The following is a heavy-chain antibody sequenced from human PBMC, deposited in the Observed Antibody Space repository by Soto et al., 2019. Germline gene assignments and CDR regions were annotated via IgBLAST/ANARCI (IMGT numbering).Heavy chain of an antibody. CDR1: GFTFRTYA. J-gene: IGHJ4*01. V-gene: IGHV3-30*18. CDR3: AKDAGPTEYFFAS. Sequence: QVQVVESGGGVVQPGRSLRLSCAASGFTFRTYAMHWVRQAPGKGLEWVAVISHDGSNTDYGDSVKGRFTISRDNSKRSLSLQIYSLRPEDTGVYYCAKDAGPTEYFFASWGHGTLVSVYS. CDR2: ISHDGSNT.